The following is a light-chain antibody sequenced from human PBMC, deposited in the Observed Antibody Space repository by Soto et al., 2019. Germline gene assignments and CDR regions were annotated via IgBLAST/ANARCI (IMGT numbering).Light chain of an antibody. CDR1: QSISSY. J-gene: IGKJ5*01. Sequence: DIQMTQSPSSLSASVEDRVIITCRASQSISSYLAWYQQKPGKAPKLLISDASRLETGVPSRFSGRGSGTDFTFTISSLQPEDIATYYCQQYHSLITFGRGTRLKIK. CDR2: DAS. V-gene: IGKV1-33*01. CDR3: QQYHSLIT.